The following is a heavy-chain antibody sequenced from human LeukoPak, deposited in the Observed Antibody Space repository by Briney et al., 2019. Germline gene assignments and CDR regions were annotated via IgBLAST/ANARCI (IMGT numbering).Heavy chain of an antibody. Sequence: PGGSLRLSXAASGFTFSSYAMSWVRQAPGKGLEWVSVISGGGGPTYYADSVKGRFTISRDNSKNTLYLQMNSLRAEDTAVYFCAKDPTYYSDTSGYYFDYWGQGTLVTVSS. CDR1: GFTFSSYA. J-gene: IGHJ4*02. D-gene: IGHD3-22*01. CDR3: AKDPTYYSDTSGYYFDY. CDR2: ISGGGGPT. V-gene: IGHV3-23*01.